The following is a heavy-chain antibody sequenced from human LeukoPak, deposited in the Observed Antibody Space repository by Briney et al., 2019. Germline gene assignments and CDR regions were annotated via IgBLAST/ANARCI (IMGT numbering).Heavy chain of an antibody. V-gene: IGHV3-23*01. CDR2: ISGSGGST. D-gene: IGHD3-16*01. CDR3: AKDRWGGPY. CDR1: GFTFSSCD. Sequence: GGSLRLSCAASGFTFSSCDMSWVRQAPGKGLEWVSVISGSGGSTYYADSVKGRFTISRDNSKNTLYLQMNSLRAEDTAVYYCAKDRWGGPYWGQGTLVTVSS. J-gene: IGHJ4*02.